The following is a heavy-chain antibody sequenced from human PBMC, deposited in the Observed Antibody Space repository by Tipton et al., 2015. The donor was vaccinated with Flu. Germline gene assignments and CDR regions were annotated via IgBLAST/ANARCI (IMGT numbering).Heavy chain of an antibody. CDR2: IRGAGGRWVAPVSGGGDAP. Sequence: QLVQSGGGLVKPGGSLRLSCAASGFTFSRYAMSWVRQAPGKGLELVAAIRGAGGRWVAPVSGGGDAPLFADSVKGRFTISRDNFKSVLYLQMNSLRAEDTAIYYCAKVIPEKVAGLDYWGQGTLVTVSS. CDR1: GFTFSRYA. D-gene: IGHD6-19*01. CDR3: AKVIPEKVAGLDY. V-gene: IGHV3-23*04. J-gene: IGHJ4*02.